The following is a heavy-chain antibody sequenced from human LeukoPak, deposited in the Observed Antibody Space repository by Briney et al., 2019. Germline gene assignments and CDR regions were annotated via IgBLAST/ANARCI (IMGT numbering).Heavy chain of an antibody. CDR2: ISASGGST. Sequence: PGGSLRLSCAASGFTFSSYAMSWVRQAPGKGLEWVSAISASGGSTYYADSVKSRFAISRDNSKNTLYLQMNSLRAEDTAIYYCAKDPDSSGRTNYWGQGSLVTVSS. V-gene: IGHV3-23*01. J-gene: IGHJ4*02. D-gene: IGHD6-19*01. CDR1: GFTFSSYA. CDR3: AKDPDSSGRTNY.